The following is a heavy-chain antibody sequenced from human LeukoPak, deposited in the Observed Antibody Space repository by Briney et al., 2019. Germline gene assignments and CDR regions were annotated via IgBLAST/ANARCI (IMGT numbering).Heavy chain of an antibody. J-gene: IGHJ5*02. CDR2: IIPILGIA. CDR3: ARVNHDSITYNWFDP. CDR1: GGTFSSYA. D-gene: IGHD1-14*01. V-gene: IGHV1-69*04. Sequence: AASVKVSCKASGGTFSSYAISWVRQAPGQGLEWMGRIIPILGIANYAQKFQGRVTITADKSTSTAYMELSSLRSEDTAVYYCARVNHDSITYNWFDPWGQGTLVTVSS.